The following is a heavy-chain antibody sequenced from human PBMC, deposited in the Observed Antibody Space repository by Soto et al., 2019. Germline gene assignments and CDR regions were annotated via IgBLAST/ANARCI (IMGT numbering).Heavy chain of an antibody. V-gene: IGHV3-21*01. J-gene: IGHJ4*02. CDR3: ARDFSGYDSYSFDY. CDR1: GFTFSSYS. CDR2: ISSSSSYI. D-gene: IGHD5-12*01. Sequence: GGSLRLSCAASGFTFSSYSMNWVRQAPGKGLEWVSSISSSSSYIYYADSVKGRFTISRDNAKNSLYLQMNSLRAEDTAVYYCARDFSGYDSYSFDYWGQGTLVTVSS.